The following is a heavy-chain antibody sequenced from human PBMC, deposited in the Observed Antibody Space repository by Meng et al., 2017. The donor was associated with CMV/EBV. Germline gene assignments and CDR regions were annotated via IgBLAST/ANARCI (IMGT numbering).Heavy chain of an antibody. Sequence: GSLRPSSTVAGASISSSSYYWGWIRQPPGKGLEWIGSIYYSGSTYYNPSLKSRVTISVDTSKNQFSLKLSSVTAADTAVYYCARRGAYSGYLNWGQGTLVTVSS. CDR3: ARRGAYSGYLN. J-gene: IGHJ4*02. CDR1: GASISSSSYY. CDR2: IYYSGST. D-gene: IGHD5-12*01. V-gene: IGHV4-39*01.